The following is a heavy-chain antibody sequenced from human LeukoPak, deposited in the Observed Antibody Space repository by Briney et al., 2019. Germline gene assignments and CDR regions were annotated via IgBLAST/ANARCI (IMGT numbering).Heavy chain of an antibody. CDR1: GYTLTELS. CDR2: MNPNSGNT. J-gene: IGHJ4*02. Sequence: ASVKVSCKVSGYTLTELSMHWVRQATGQGLEWMGWMNPNSGNTGYAQKFQGRVTMTRNTSISTAYMELSSLRSEDTAVYYCARGVWGSYFYRDYWGQGTLVTVSS. CDR3: ARGVWGSYFYRDY. D-gene: IGHD3-16*01. V-gene: IGHV1-8*01.